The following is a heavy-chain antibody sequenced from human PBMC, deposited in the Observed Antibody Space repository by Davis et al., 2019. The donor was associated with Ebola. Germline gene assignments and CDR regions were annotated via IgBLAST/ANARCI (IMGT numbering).Heavy chain of an antibody. CDR2: IYPGDSDT. CDR3: ARHSYDIVVVPAAIGGIDY. CDR1: GYSFTSYW. D-gene: IGHD2-2*02. V-gene: IGHV5-51*01. J-gene: IGHJ4*02. Sequence: PGGSLRLSCKGSGYSFTSYWIGWVRQMPGKGLEWMGIIYPGDSDTRYSPSFQGQVTISADKSISTAYLQWSSLKASDTAMYYCARHSYDIVVVPAAIGGIDYWGQGTLVTVSS.